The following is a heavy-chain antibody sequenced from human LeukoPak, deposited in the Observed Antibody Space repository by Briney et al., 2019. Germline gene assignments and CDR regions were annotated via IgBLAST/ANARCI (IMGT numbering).Heavy chain of an antibody. Sequence: GASVKVSCKASGYTFTSYAMNWVRQAPGQGVEGRGWINTNTGNPTYAQGFTGRFVLSLDTSVSTAYLQISSLKAEDTAVYYCARASASTNSLYYYYYYMDVWGKGTTVTVSS. V-gene: IGHV7-4-1*02. D-gene: IGHD1-1*01. CDR2: INTNTGNP. CDR3: ARASASTNSLYYYYYYMDV. J-gene: IGHJ6*03. CDR1: GYTFTSYA.